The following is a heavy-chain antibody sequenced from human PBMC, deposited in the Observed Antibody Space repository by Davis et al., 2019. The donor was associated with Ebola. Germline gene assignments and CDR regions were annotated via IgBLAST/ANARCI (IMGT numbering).Heavy chain of an antibody. Sequence: GESLKISCAASGFTVSSNYMSWVRQAPGKGLEWVSVIYSGGSTYYADSVKGRFTISRDNSKNTLYLQMNSLRAEDTAVYYCARAGTREYGMDVWGQGTTVTVSS. CDR1: GFTVSSNY. V-gene: IGHV3-66*01. CDR2: IYSGGST. J-gene: IGHJ6*02. CDR3: ARAGTREYGMDV. D-gene: IGHD5-24*01.